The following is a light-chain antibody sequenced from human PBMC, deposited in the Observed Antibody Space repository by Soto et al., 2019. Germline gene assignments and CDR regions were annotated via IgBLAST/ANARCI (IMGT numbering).Light chain of an antibody. CDR3: SSYSDNSTYV. CDR2: EVS. J-gene: IGLJ1*01. Sequence: QSVLTQPASVSGSPGQSITISCSGTNTGVGGYNYVSWYQQYPGKAPKLIIYEVSNRPSGVSNRFSGSKSGNTASLTISGLQAEDEGDYYCSSYSDNSTYVFATGTKVTVL. V-gene: IGLV2-14*03. CDR1: NTGVGGYNY.